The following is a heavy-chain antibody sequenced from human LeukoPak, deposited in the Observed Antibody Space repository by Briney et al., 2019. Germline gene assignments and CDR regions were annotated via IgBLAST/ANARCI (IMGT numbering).Heavy chain of an antibody. D-gene: IGHD4-17*01. CDR2: IYHSGST. J-gene: IGHJ3*02. V-gene: IGHV4-4*02. Sequence: SETLSLTCAVSGGSISSSNWWSWVRQPPGKGLEWIGEIYHSGSTNYNPSLKSRVTISVDKSKNQFSLKLSSVTAADTAVYYCARREGTTVTWAFDIWGQGTMVTVSS. CDR1: GGSISSSNW. CDR3: ARREGTTVTWAFDI.